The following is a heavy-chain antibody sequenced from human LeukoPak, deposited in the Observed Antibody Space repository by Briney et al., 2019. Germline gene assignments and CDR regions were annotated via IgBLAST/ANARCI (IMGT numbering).Heavy chain of an antibody. CDR1: GFTFSSYG. V-gene: IGHV3-30*18. Sequence: GGSLRLSCAASGFTFSSYGMHWVRQAPGKGLEWVAVISYDGSNKYYADSVKGRFTISRDNSENTLYLQMNSLRAEDTAVYYCAKGEDYYDSSRSLDYWGQGTLVTVSS. CDR3: AKGEDYYDSSRSLDY. D-gene: IGHD3-22*01. J-gene: IGHJ4*02. CDR2: ISYDGSNK.